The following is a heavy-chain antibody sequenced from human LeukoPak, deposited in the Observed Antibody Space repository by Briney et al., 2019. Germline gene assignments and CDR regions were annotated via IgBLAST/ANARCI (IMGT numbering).Heavy chain of an antibody. J-gene: IGHJ4*02. CDR1: GGSVSIHY. Sequence: SETLSLTCSVSGGSVSIHYWNWIRQSAGKGLEWIGRMFSSGHTYYNPSLKSRIAMSLDTSKNQFSLNLTSVTAADTAVYYCARGGAARPKPFDYWGQGTLVTVSS. CDR2: MFSSGHT. D-gene: IGHD6-6*01. V-gene: IGHV4-4*07. CDR3: ARGGAARPKPFDY.